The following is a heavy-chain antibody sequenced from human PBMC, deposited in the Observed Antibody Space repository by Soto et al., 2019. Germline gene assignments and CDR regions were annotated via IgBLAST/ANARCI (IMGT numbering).Heavy chain of an antibody. J-gene: IGHJ6*02. CDR1: GYTFSSYA. CDR3: AKDLVVFVTSYSGLDV. CDR2: ISYDGGNK. Sequence: QVQLVESGGGVVQPGRSLRLSCSASGYTFSSYAMHWVRQAPGKGLEWVAAISYDGGNKYYADSLMGRFTISRDNSKTTLYLQMNSLRAEDTAVYYCAKDLVVFVTSYSGLDVWGQCTPVTVSS. D-gene: IGHD3-22*01. V-gene: IGHV3-30*18.